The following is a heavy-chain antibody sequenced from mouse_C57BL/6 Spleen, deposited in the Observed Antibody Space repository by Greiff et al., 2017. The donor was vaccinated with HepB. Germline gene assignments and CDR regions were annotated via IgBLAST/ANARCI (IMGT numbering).Heavy chain of an antibody. J-gene: IGHJ4*01. D-gene: IGHD2-2*01. CDR3: ARWGGYETGAMDY. CDR1: GYTFTSYG. V-gene: IGHV1-81*01. CDR2: IYPRSGNT. Sequence: VKLVESGAELARPGASVKLSCKASGYTFTSYGISWVKQRTGQGLEWIGEIYPRSGNTYYNEKFKGKATLTADKSSSTAYMELRSLTSETSAVYFCARWGGYETGAMDYWGQGTSVTVSS.